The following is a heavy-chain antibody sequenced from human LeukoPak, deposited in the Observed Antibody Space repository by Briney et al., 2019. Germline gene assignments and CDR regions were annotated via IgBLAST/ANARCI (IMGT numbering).Heavy chain of an antibody. D-gene: IGHD1-1*01. CDR1: GFTFNNYA. V-gene: IGHV3-23*01. Sequence: PGGSLRLSCASSGFTFNNYAMTWVRQAPGKGLEWVSSITASGGSTYCADSVKGRFTISRDNSKNTLYLQMSSLRAEDTAVYYCARVYPTSGIVTIFDYWGQGTLVTVSS. CDR2: ITASGGST. CDR3: ARVYPTSGIVTIFDY. J-gene: IGHJ4*02.